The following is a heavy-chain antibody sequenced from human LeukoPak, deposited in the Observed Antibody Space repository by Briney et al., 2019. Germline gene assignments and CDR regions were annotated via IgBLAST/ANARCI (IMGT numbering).Heavy chain of an antibody. CDR3: ARDPPGMVRGVPSRYFDY. V-gene: IGHV3-11*06. Sequence: KPGGSLRLSCAASGFTFSDYYMSWIRQAPGKGLEWVSYISSSSSYTNYADSVKGRFTISRDNAKNSLYLQMNSLRAEDTAVYYCARDPPGMVRGVPSRYFDYWGQGTLVTVSS. J-gene: IGHJ4*02. D-gene: IGHD3-10*01. CDR1: GFTFSDYY. CDR2: ISSSSSYT.